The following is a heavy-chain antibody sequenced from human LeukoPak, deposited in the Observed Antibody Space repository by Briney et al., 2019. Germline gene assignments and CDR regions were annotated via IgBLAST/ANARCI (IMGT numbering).Heavy chain of an antibody. CDR3: ARDKIVVVVAAPLYYMDV. V-gene: IGHV3-30*02. Sequence: GGSLRLSCAASGFTFSSFGMHWVRQAPGKGLEWVAFIRYDGSNKYHADSVKGRFTISRDNAKNSLYLQMNSLRAEDTAVYYCARDKIVVVVAAPLYYMDVWGKGTTVTVSS. CDR2: IRYDGSNK. D-gene: IGHD2-15*01. J-gene: IGHJ6*03. CDR1: GFTFSSFG.